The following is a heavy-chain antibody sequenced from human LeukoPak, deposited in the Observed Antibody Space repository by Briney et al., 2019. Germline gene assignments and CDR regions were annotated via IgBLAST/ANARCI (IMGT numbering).Heavy chain of an antibody. Sequence: PGESLKISCKGSGYRFSNYWITWVRQMPGKGLERMGIIYPTDSDTKYSPSFQGQVTISADKSITTAYLQWSSLQASDTAMYYCARQTATTTFDYWGQGTLVTVSS. D-gene: IGHD1/OR15-1a*01. CDR1: GYRFSNYW. J-gene: IGHJ4*02. V-gene: IGHV5-51*01. CDR3: ARQTATTTFDY. CDR2: IYPTDSDT.